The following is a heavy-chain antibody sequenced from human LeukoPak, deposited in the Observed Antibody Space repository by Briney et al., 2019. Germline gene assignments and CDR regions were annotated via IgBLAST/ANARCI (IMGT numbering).Heavy chain of an antibody. CDR2: ICGSGGNT. J-gene: IGHJ4*02. CDR3: AKSESITMIGVISTPFDY. V-gene: IGHV3-23*01. Sequence: GGSLRLSCAASGFTLSSYAMSWVRQPPGKGLEWVSAICGSGGNTYYADSVKGRFTISRDNSKNTLDLQMNSLRADDTAVYYCAKSESITMIGVISTPFDYWGQGTLVTVSS. CDR1: GFTLSSYA. D-gene: IGHD3-22*01.